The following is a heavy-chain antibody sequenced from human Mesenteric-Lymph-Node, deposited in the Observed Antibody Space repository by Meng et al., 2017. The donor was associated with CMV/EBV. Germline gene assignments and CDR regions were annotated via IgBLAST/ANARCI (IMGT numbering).Heavy chain of an antibody. CDR1: GFKFSSYA. V-gene: IGHV3-23*03. J-gene: IGHJ4*02. Sequence: GGSLRLSCAASGFKFSSYAMSWVRQAPGKGLEWVSVIYSDNSTTYYEDSVKGRFTISRDNSKSTLYLQMNSLRAEDTAVYYCARGIFYDTSTYYIYWGQGTLVTVSS. D-gene: IGHD3-22*01. CDR3: ARGIFYDTSTYYIY. CDR2: IYSDNSTT.